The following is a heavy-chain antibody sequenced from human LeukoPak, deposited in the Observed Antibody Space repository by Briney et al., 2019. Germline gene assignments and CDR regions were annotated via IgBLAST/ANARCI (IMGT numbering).Heavy chain of an antibody. Sequence: PSETLSLTCTVSGYSIRSGFYWGWIRQPPGKGLEWIGNIYHSGITYYNPSLKSRVTISVDTSKNQFSLKLSSVTAADTAVYYCARSWVGSGWYGRLPGIWFDPWGQGTLVTVSS. CDR2: IYHSGIT. CDR1: GYSIRSGFY. J-gene: IGHJ5*02. D-gene: IGHD6-19*01. V-gene: IGHV4-38-2*02. CDR3: ARSWVGSGWYGRLPGIWFDP.